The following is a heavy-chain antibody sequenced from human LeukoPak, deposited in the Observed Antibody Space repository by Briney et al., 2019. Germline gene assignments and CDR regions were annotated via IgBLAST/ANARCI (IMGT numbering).Heavy chain of an antibody. J-gene: IGHJ3*02. CDR1: GFTFSSYE. CDR3: ARGSFIVVGYAFDI. Sequence: GGSLRLSCAASGFTFSSYEMNWVRQAPGKGLEWVSYISSSGSTTYYADSVKGRFTISRDNAKNSLYLRMNSLRAEDTAVYYCARGSFIVVGYAFDIWGQGTMVTVSS. V-gene: IGHV3-48*03. D-gene: IGHD2-21*01. CDR2: ISSSGSTT.